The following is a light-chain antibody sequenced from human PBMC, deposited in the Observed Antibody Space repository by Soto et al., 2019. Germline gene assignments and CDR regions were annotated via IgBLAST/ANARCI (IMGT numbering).Light chain of an antibody. CDR2: GAS. Sequence: IVITQSPATLSVTPGEGATLSCRASQSVSSNLAWYQQKPGQAPRLLIYGASTRATGIPARLSGSGSGTEFTLTISRLEPEDFAVYYCQQYGSTPGWTFGQGTKVDIK. J-gene: IGKJ1*01. V-gene: IGKV3-15*01. CDR1: QSVSSN. CDR3: QQYGSTPGWT.